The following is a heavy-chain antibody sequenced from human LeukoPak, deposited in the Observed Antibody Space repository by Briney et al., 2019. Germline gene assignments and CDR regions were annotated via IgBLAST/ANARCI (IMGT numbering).Heavy chain of an antibody. CDR2: IKQDGSEK. D-gene: IGHD1-26*01. J-gene: IGHJ4*02. CDR1: GFTFSSYW. V-gene: IGHV3-7*01. CDR3: ATGPIGGYYFDY. Sequence: GGSLRLSCAASGFTFSSYWMSWVRQAPGKGLEWVANIKQDGSEKYYVDSVEGRFTISRDNAKNSLYLQMNSLRAEDTAVYYCATGPIGGYYFDYWGQGTLVTVSS.